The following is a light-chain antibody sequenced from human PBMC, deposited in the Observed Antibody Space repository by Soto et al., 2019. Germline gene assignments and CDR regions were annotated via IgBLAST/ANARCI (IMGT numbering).Light chain of an antibody. Sequence: QSALTQPASVSGSPGQSITISCTGTSSDVGGYNYVSWYQQHPDKAPKLVIYDVSNRPSGVSNRFSASTAGNTASLTISGLQAEDEADYYCISYTRSGTRVFGGGTKLTVL. CDR3: ISYTRSGTRV. CDR2: DVS. V-gene: IGLV2-14*03. J-gene: IGLJ3*02. CDR1: SSDVGGYNY.